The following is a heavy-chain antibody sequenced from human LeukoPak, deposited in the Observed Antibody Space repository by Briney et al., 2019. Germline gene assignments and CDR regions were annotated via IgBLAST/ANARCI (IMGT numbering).Heavy chain of an antibody. Sequence: GGSLRLSCAASGFTFSSYWMSWVRQAPGKGLEWVANIKQDGSEKYYVDSVKGRFTISRDNAKNSLYLQMNSLRAEDTAVYYCARDWDDSSGYYFARVDAFDIWGQGTMVTVSS. CDR3: ARDWDDSSGYYFARVDAFDI. D-gene: IGHD3-22*01. V-gene: IGHV3-7*01. CDR1: GFTFSSYW. J-gene: IGHJ3*02. CDR2: IKQDGSEK.